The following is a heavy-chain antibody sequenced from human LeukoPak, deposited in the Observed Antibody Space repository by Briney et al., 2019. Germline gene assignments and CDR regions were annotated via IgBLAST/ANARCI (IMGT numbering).Heavy chain of an antibody. CDR1: GGTFSSYA. D-gene: IGHD6-13*01. Sequence: SVKVSCKASGGTFSSYAISWVRQAPGQGLEWMGGIIPIFGTANFAQKFQGRVTITADESTSTAYMELSSLRSEDTAVYYCAMGYFSSSWSKGAFDIWGQGTMVTVSS. J-gene: IGHJ3*02. CDR2: IIPIFGTA. CDR3: AMGYFSSSWSKGAFDI. V-gene: IGHV1-69*13.